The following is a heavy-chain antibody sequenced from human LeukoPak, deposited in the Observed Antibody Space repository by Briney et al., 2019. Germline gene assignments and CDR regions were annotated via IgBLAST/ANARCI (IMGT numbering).Heavy chain of an antibody. Sequence: AGGSLRLSCAASGFTFSSYAMNWVRQAPGKGLEWVSSITGSSDNTNYADSVKGRFTISRDNSENTVYLQMNSLRSEDTAVYYCAKALARSSNWYFDYWGQGTLVTVSS. CDR3: AKALARSSNWYFDY. D-gene: IGHD6-13*01. CDR2: ITGSSDNT. J-gene: IGHJ4*02. CDR1: GFTFSSYA. V-gene: IGHV3-23*01.